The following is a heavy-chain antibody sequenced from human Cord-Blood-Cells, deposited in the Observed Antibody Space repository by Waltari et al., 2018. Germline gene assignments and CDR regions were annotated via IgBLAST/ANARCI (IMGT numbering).Heavy chain of an antibody. CDR1: GGSISSSSYY. J-gene: IGHJ1*01. CDR3: ATYCSSTSCPS. V-gene: IGHV4-39*01. CDR2: IYYSGST. D-gene: IGHD2-2*01. Sequence: QLQLQESGTGLVKPSETLSLPCTVSGGSISSSSYYWGGIRQPPGKGLEWIGIIYYSGSTYYTPSLKSRVTISVDTSKNQFSLKLSSVTAADTAVYYCATYCSSTSCPSWGQGTLVTVSS.